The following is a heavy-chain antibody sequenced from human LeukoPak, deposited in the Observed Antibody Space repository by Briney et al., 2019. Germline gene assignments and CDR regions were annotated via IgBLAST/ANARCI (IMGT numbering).Heavy chain of an antibody. Sequence: PGGSLRLSCAASGFTFSSYSMNWVRQAPGKGLEGVSSISSSSSYIYYADPVKGRFTSSRVNAKTSLYLQMHSLRAEDTAVYYCARDSVYYDSSGSQAYDYWGQGPLVTVSS. V-gene: IGHV3-21*01. CDR2: ISSSSSYI. J-gene: IGHJ4*02. CDR3: ARDSVYYDSSGSQAYDY. D-gene: IGHD3-22*01. CDR1: GFTFSSYS.